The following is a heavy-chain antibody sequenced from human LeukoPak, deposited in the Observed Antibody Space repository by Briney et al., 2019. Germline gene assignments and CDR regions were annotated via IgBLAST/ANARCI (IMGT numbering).Heavy chain of an antibody. Sequence: GASVKVSCKASGYTFTGYYIHWVRQAPGQGLEYIGWINPNSGVTDYAQKFQGRLTMTRDTSISTVYMDLSRLTSDDTAVYYCARDNEQAKDYWGQGTLVTVSS. CDR3: ARDNEQAKDY. CDR2: INPNSGVT. D-gene: IGHD1/OR15-1a*01. V-gene: IGHV1-2*02. CDR1: GYTFTGYY. J-gene: IGHJ4*02.